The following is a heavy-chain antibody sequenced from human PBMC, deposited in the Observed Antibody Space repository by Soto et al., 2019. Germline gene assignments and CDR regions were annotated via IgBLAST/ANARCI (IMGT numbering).Heavy chain of an antibody. CDR3: ARDYFNYDFWSGYYTYYYYYGMDV. J-gene: IGHJ6*02. Sequence: PGGSLRLSCAASGFTFSSYSMNWVRQAPGKGLEWVSSISSSSYIYYADSVKGRFTISRDNAKNSLYLQMNSLRAEDTAVYYCARDYFNYDFWSGYYTYYYYYGMDVGGQGTTVTVSS. CDR1: GFTFSSYS. CDR2: ISSSSYI. V-gene: IGHV3-21*01. D-gene: IGHD3-3*01.